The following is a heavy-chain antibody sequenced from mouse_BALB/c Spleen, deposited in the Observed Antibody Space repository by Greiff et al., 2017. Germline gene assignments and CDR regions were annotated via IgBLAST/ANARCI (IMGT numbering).Heavy chain of an antibody. J-gene: IGHJ1*01. CDR2: INPSSGYT. Sequence: VQLQQSGAELARPGASVKMSCKASGYTFTSYTMHWVKQRPGQGLEWIGYINPSSGYTNYNQKFKDKATLTADKSSSTAYMQLSSLTSEDSAVYYGARSGYDDYDGGYVDVWGAGTTVTVSS. D-gene: IGHD2-4*01. CDR3: ARSGYDDYDGGYVDV. CDR1: GYTFTSYT. V-gene: IGHV1-4*01.